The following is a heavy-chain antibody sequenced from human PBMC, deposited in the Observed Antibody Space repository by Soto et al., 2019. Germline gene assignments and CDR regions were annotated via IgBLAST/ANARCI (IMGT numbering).Heavy chain of an antibody. Sequence: SETLSLTCTVSGGSISSSSYYWGWIRQSPGKGLEWIGSIYYSGSTYYNPSLKSRVTISVDTSKNQFSLKLSSVTAADTAVYYCASIVVVPAAIIDWGQGTLVTVSS. D-gene: IGHD2-2*01. CDR2: IYYSGST. CDR1: GGSISSSSYY. J-gene: IGHJ4*02. CDR3: ASIVVVPAAIID. V-gene: IGHV4-39*01.